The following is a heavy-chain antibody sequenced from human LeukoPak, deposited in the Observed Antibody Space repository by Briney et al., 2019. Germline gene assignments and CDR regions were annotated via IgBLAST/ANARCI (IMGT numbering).Heavy chain of an antibody. J-gene: IGHJ4*02. Sequence: PGRSLRLSCAASGFTFSSYAMHWVRQAPGKGLEWVAVISYDGSNKYYADSVKGRFTISRDNSKNTLYLQMNSLRAEDTAVYYCAGGPVDYGDYSFDYWGQGTLVTVSS. CDR1: GFTFSSYA. CDR3: AGGPVDYGDYSFDY. V-gene: IGHV3-30-3*01. CDR2: ISYDGSNK. D-gene: IGHD4-17*01.